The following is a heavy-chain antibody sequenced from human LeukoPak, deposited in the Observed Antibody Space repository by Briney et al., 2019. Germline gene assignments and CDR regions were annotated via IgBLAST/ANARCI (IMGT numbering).Heavy chain of an antibody. J-gene: IGHJ4*02. CDR3: ARSIAVAGTLVD. V-gene: IGHV3-53*01. Sequence: PGASLRLSCAASGFTFSSYAMSWVRQAPGKGLEWVSIIYSGGSTYYTDSVKGRFTISRDNSKNTLYLQMNSLRAEDTAVYYCARSIAVAGTLVDWGQGTLVTVSS. D-gene: IGHD6-19*01. CDR1: GFTFSSYA. CDR2: IYSGGST.